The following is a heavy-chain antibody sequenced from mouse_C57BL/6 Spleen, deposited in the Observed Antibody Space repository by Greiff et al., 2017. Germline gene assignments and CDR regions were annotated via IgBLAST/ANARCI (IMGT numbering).Heavy chain of an antibody. Sequence: EVQLQESGGGLVKPGGSLKLSCAASGFTFSDYGMHWVRQAPEKGLEWVAYISSGSSTIYYADTVKGRFTISRDNAKNTLFLQMTSLRSEDTAMXYCARRGGTWFAYWGQGTLVTVSA. CDR2: ISSGSSTI. CDR3: ARRGGTWFAY. CDR1: GFTFSDYG. J-gene: IGHJ3*01. V-gene: IGHV5-17*01. D-gene: IGHD3-3*01.